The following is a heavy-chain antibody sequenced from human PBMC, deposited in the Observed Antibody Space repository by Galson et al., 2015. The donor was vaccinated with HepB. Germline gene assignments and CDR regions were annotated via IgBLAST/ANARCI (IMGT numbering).Heavy chain of an antibody. CDR2: IIPIFGTA. CDR1: GGTFSSYA. CDR3: ARVGFDWLPHRWKPNYYYGMDV. V-gene: IGHV1-69*13. Sequence: SVKVSCKATGGTFSSYAISWVRQAPGQGLEWMGGIIPIFGTANYAQKFQGRVTITADESTSTAYMELSSLRSEDTAVYYCARVGFDWLPHRWKPNYYYGMDVWGQGTTVTVSS. J-gene: IGHJ6*02. D-gene: IGHD3-9*01.